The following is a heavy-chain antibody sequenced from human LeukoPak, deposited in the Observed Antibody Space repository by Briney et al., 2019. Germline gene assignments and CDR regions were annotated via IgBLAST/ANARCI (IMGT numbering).Heavy chain of an antibody. CDR1: GFTFSDYY. CDR2: ISSSGSTI. J-gene: IGHJ5*02. CDR3: ARGAEKATITALDP. V-gene: IGHV3-11*04. D-gene: IGHD5-24*01. Sequence: GGSLRLSCAASGFTFSDYYMSWIRQAPGKGLEWVSYISSSGSTIYYADSVKGRFTISRDNAENSLYLQMNSLRAVDTAVYFCARGAEKATITALDPWGQGTLVTVSS.